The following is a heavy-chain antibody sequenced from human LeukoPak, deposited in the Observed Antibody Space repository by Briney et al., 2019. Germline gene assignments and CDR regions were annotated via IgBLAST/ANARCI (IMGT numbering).Heavy chain of an antibody. CDR3: ARGGGMRQRLDTYAFDI. CDR2: IHYSGST. J-gene: IGHJ3*02. CDR1: GGSISYYY. V-gene: IGHV4-59*01. Sequence: PSETLSLTCTVSGGSISYYYWSWIRQPPGKGLEWIGYIHYSGSTNYNPSLKSRVTISVNTSNNQFSLKLSSVTAADTAVYYCARGGGMRQRLDTYAFDIWGQGTMVAVSS. D-gene: IGHD6-19*01.